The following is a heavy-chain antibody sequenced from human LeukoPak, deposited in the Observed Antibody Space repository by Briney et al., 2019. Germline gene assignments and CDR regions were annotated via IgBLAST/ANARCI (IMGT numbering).Heavy chain of an antibody. J-gene: IGHJ4*02. Sequence: ASVKVSCKASGYTFTGYYMHWVRQAPGQGLEWMGRINPNSGGTNYAQKFQGRVTMTRDTSISTAYMELSRLRSDDTAVYYCARVRSSGSYHDYWDQGTLVTVSS. CDR2: INPNSGGT. D-gene: IGHD1-26*01. V-gene: IGHV1-2*06. CDR3: ARVRSSGSYHDY. CDR1: GYTFTGYY.